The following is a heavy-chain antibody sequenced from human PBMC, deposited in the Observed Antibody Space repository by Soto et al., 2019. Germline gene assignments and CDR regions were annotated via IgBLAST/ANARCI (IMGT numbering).Heavy chain of an antibody. CDR2: ISGSSSIT. D-gene: IGHD3-3*01. V-gene: IGHV3-48*01. J-gene: IGHJ4*02. Sequence: EVQVVESGGGLEQPGGSLRLSCAASGFTFSRYSMNWVRQAPGTGLEWVSYISGSSSITYYADSVKGRFTISRDNANNSLYLQMNSMRAEDTAVYYCARGDLRFRGYWGQGTLVTVSS. CDR3: ARGDLRFRGY. CDR1: GFTFSRYS.